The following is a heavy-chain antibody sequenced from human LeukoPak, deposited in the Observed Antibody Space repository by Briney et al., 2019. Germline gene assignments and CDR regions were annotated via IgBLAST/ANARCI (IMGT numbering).Heavy chain of an antibody. Sequence: ASVKVSCKASGYTLTDYYMHWVRQAPGQGLEWMGIINPSGGSTSYAQKFQGRVTMTRDTSTSTVYMELSSLRSEGTAVYYCARVPRYQPLPFDYWGQGTLVTVSS. D-gene: IGHD2-2*01. CDR2: INPSGGST. CDR3: ARVPRYQPLPFDY. J-gene: IGHJ4*02. V-gene: IGHV1-46*01. CDR1: GYTLTDYY.